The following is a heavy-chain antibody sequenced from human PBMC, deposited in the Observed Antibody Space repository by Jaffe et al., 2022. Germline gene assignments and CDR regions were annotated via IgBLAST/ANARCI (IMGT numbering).Heavy chain of an antibody. CDR3: ARSLLWFGELLWGFDY. CDR1: GFTFSDHY. V-gene: IGHV3-72*01. J-gene: IGHJ4*02. Sequence: EVQLVESGGGLVQPGGSLRLSCAASGFTFSDHYMDWVRQAPGKGLEWVGRTRNKANSYTTEYAASVKGRFTISRDDSKNSLYLQMNSLKTEDTAVYYCARSLLWFGELLWGFDYWGQGTLVTVSS. D-gene: IGHD3-10*01. CDR2: TRNKANSYTT.